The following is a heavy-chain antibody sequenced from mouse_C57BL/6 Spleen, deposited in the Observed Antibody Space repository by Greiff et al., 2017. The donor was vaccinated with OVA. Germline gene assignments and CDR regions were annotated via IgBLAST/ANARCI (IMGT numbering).Heavy chain of an antibody. V-gene: IGHV1-82*01. CDR3: AREGDSYYAMDY. J-gene: IGHJ4*01. CDR1: GYAFSSSW. Sequence: QVQLQQSGPELVKPGASVKISCKASGYAFSSSWMNWVKQRPGKGLEWIGRIYPGDGDTNYNGKFKGKATLTADKSSSTAYMQLSSLTSEDSAVYFCAREGDSYYAMDYWGQGTSVTVSS. CDR2: IYPGDGDT. D-gene: IGHD3-3*01.